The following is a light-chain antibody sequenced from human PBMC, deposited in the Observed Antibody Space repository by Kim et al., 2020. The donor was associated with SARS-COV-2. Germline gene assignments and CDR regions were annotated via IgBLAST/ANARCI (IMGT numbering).Light chain of an antibody. CDR1: SGSIDDKY. CDR2: ADD. V-gene: IGLV6-57*02. J-gene: IGLJ2*01. CDR3: QSYNRDNVI. Sequence: TITRPARSGSIDDKYVQGYQQRPACVPTTVIYADDQIPSGVSDRFSGSIDNSANSASLTISGLRTEDEADYYCQSYNRDNVIFGGGTQLTVL.